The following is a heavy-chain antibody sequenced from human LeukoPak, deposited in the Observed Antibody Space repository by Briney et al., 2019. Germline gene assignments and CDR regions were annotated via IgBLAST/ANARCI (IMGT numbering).Heavy chain of an antibody. CDR3: TTRTTVVTDAFDI. J-gene: IGHJ3*02. Sequence: GGSLRLSCAASGFTFSNAWMSWVRQAPGKGREWVGRIKSKTDGGTTDYAAPVKGRFTISRDDSKNTLYLQMNSLKTEDTAVYYCTTRTTVVTDAFDIWGQGTMVTVSS. CDR2: IKSKTDGGTT. CDR1: GFTFSNAW. V-gene: IGHV3-15*01. D-gene: IGHD4-23*01.